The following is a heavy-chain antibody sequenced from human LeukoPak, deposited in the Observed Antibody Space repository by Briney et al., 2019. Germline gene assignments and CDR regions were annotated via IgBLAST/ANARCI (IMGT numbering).Heavy chain of an antibody. J-gene: IGHJ3*02. Sequence: SETLSLTCAVYGGSFSGYYWSWLRQPPGKGLEWMGYIYYSGSTNYNPSLKSRVTISVDTSKNQFSLKLSSVTAADTAVYYCARQRITMVRGVITGAFDIWGQGTMVTVSS. CDR1: GGSFSGYY. D-gene: IGHD3-10*01. V-gene: IGHV4-59*01. CDR2: IYYSGST. CDR3: ARQRITMVRGVITGAFDI.